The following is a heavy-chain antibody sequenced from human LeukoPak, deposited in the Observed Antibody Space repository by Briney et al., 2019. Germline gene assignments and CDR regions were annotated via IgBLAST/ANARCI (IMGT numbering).Heavy chain of an antibody. CDR3: AREVNSPYDILTGYPDY. Sequence: ASVKVSCKASGFTFTDSFIHWVRQAPGQGLEWMGWINPNSGGTNYAQKFQGRVTMTRDTSISTAYMELSRLRSDDTAVYYCAREVNSPYDILTGYPDYWGQGILITVSS. J-gene: IGHJ4*02. CDR2: INPNSGGT. D-gene: IGHD3-9*01. CDR1: GFTFTDSF. V-gene: IGHV1-2*02.